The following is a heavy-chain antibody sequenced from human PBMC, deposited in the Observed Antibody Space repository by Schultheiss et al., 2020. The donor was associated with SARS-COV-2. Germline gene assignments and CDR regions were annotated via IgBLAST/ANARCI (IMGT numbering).Heavy chain of an antibody. CDR3: ARGYADYDFWSGYYPRYNWFDP. J-gene: IGHJ5*02. CDR2: IYYSGST. V-gene: IGHV4-59*01. D-gene: IGHD3-3*01. CDR1: GGSFSGYY. Sequence: SETLSLTCAVYGGSFSGYYWSWIRQPPGKGLEWIGYIYYSGSTNYNPSLKSRVTISVDTSKNQFSLKLSSVTAADTAVYYCARGYADYDFWSGYYPRYNWFDPWGQGTLVTVSS.